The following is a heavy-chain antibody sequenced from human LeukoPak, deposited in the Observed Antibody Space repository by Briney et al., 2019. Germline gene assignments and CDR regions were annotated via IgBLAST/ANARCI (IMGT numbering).Heavy chain of an antibody. CDR2: IYYSGST. V-gene: IGHV4-59*01. J-gene: IGHJ5*01. D-gene: IGHD5-18*01. CDR1: GGSISSYY. Sequence: PSETLSLTCTVSGGSISSYYWSSIRQPPAKGLEWIGNIYYSGSTNYNPSLKSRVTISLDTSKNQFSLKLSSVAAADKDVYFWAREGDNYGKWFDPWGQGTLVTVSS. CDR3: AREGDNYGKWFDP.